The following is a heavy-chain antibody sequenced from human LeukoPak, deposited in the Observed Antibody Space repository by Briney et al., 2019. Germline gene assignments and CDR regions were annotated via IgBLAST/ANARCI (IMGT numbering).Heavy chain of an antibody. CDR1: GLTFSSYS. J-gene: IGHJ4*02. CDR2: ISSSSSYI. Sequence: PGGSLRLSCAASGLTFSSYSMNWVRQAPGKGLEWVSSISSSSSYIYYADSVKGRFTISRDNAKNSLYLQMNSLRAEDTAVYYCARPKRVSSSFDYWGQGTLVTVSS. D-gene: IGHD6-6*01. V-gene: IGHV3-21*01. CDR3: ARPKRVSSSFDY.